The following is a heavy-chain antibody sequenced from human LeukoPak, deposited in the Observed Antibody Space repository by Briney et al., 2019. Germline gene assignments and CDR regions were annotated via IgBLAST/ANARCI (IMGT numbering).Heavy chain of an antibody. CDR3: AKDYGSSSTNWFDP. CDR2: ISGGGGST. D-gene: IGHD6-6*01. J-gene: IGHJ5*02. CDR1: GFTFSSYA. Sequence: GGSLRLSCAASGFTFSSYAMSWVRQAPGKGLEWVSAISGGGGSTYYADSVKGRFTISRDNSKNTLYLQMSCLRAEDTAVYYCAKDYGSSSTNWFDPWGQGTLVTVSS. V-gene: IGHV3-23*01.